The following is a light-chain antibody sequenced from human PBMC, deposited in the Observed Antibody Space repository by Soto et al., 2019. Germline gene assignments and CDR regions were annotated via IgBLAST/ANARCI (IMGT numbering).Light chain of an antibody. J-gene: IGLJ2*01. CDR3: SSYTGSSTHVV. V-gene: IGLV2-14*01. CDR1: SSDVGGYNY. Sequence: QSALTQPASVSGSPGQSITISCTGTSSDVGGYNYVSWYQQHPGKAPKLMIYDVINRPSGVSDRFSGSKSGNTASLTISGLQAEDEADYYCSSYTGSSTHVVFGGGTKLTVL. CDR2: DVI.